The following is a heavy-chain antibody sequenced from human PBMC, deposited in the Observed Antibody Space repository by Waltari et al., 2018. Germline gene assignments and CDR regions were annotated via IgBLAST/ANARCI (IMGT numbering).Heavy chain of an antibody. D-gene: IGHD2-21*02. CDR1: GFSVGTHY. J-gene: IGHJ6*02. Sequence: EVQLVESGGGLIQPGGSLRRSCAVAGFSVGTHYMSWVRLAPGKGLDWVLVVYPVGDTYYADVVTGRFSISRDNSKTPLYLQMNSLRVEDPAMYYCAGGWIVTPSLGHDGMDVWGQGTTVTVSS. V-gene: IGHV3-53*01. CDR2: VYPVGDT. CDR3: AGGWIVTPSLGHDGMDV.